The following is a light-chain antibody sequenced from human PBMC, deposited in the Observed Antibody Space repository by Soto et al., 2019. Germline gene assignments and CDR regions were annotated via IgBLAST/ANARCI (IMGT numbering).Light chain of an antibody. CDR3: QQYNNWPPFT. Sequence: EIMMTQSPATLSVSPGERAILSCRASQSVSTNLGWYQQKPGQAPRLLIFGASTRATGIPARFSGSGSGTEFTLTISSLQSVDSAVYDSQQYNNWPPFTFGQGTRLEIK. CDR2: GAS. CDR1: QSVSTN. V-gene: IGKV3-15*01. J-gene: IGKJ5*01.